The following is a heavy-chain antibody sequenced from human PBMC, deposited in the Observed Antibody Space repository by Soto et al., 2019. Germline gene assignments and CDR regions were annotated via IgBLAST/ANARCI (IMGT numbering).Heavy chain of an antibody. CDR2: ISSSGSTI. V-gene: IGHV3-11*01. CDR3: ARAHVEMATTLDYYYYGMDV. Sequence: GGSLRLSCVASGFTFSDYYMSWIRQAPGKGLEWVSYISSSGSTIYYADSVKGRFTISRDNAKNSLYLQMNSLRAEDTAVYYCARAHVEMATTLDYYYYGMDVWGQGTTVTVSS. D-gene: IGHD5-12*01. J-gene: IGHJ6*02. CDR1: GFTFSDYY.